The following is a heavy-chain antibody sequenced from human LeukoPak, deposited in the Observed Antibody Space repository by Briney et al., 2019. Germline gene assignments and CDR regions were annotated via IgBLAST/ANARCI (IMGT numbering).Heavy chain of an antibody. CDR2: IYYSGST. Sequence: SETLSLTCAVYGGSFSGYYWSWIRQPPGKGLEWIGYIYYSGSTNYNPSLKSRVTISVDTSKNQFSLRLSSVTAADTAVYYCARGGSSSWYYYFDYWGQGTLVTVSS. J-gene: IGHJ4*02. CDR1: GGSFSGYY. V-gene: IGHV4-59*01. D-gene: IGHD6-13*01. CDR3: ARGGSSSWYYYFDY.